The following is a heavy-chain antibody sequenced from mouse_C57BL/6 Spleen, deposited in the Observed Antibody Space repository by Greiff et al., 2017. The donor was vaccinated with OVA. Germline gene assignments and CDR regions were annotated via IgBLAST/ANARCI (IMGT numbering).Heavy chain of an antibody. CDR2: IHPNSGST. V-gene: IGHV1-64*01. CDR1: GYTFTSYW. Sequence: QVQLQQPGAELVKPGASVKLSCKASGYTFTSYWMHWVKQRPGQGLEWIGMIHPNSGSTNYNEKFKSKATLTVDKSSSTAYMQLSSLTSEDSAVYYCARCLLLSSCAYWGQGTLVTVSA. J-gene: IGHJ3*01. CDR3: ARCLLLSSCAY. D-gene: IGHD6-1*01.